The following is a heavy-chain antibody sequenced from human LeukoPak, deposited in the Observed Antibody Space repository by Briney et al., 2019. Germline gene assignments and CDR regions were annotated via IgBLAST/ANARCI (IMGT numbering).Heavy chain of an antibody. CDR1: GGSISSYY. D-gene: IGHD6-13*01. V-gene: IGHV4-59*01. J-gene: IGHJ5*02. CDR2: IYYSGST. Sequence: SETLSLTCTVSGGSISSYYWSWIRQPPGKGLEWIGYIYYSGSTNYNPSLKSRVTISVDTSKNQFSLKLSSVTAADTTVYYCARGSSWEYNWFDPGAREPWSPSPQ. CDR3: ARGSSWEYNWFDP.